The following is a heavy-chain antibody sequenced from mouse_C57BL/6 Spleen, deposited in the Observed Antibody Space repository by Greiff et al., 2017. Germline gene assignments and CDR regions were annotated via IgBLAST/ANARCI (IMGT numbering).Heavy chain of an antibody. CDR1: GYSFTGYF. D-gene: IGHD6-1*01. Sequence: EVKLMESGPELVKPGDSVKISCKASGYSFTGYFMNWVMQSHGKSLEWIGRINPYNGDTFYNQKFKGKATLTVDKSSSTAHMELRSLTSEDSAVDYCARKGESLEEPWFAYWGQGTLVTVSA. J-gene: IGHJ3*01. CDR3: ARKGESLEEPWFAY. V-gene: IGHV1-20*01. CDR2: INPYNGDT.